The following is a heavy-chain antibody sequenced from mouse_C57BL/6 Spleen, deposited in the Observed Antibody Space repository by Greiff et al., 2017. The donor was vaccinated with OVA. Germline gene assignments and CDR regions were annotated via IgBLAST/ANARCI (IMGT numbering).Heavy chain of an antibody. D-gene: IGHD2-3*01. V-gene: IGHV1-55*01. CDR3: ARKKYDGYLDY. J-gene: IGHJ2*01. Sequence: VKLQQPGAELVKPGASVKMSCKASGYTFTSYWLTWVKQRPGQGLEWIGDIYPGSGSTKYNEKFKSKATLTVDTSSSTAYMQLSSLTSEDSAVYYCARKKYDGYLDYWGQGTTLTVSS. CDR1: GYTFTSYW. CDR2: IYPGSGST.